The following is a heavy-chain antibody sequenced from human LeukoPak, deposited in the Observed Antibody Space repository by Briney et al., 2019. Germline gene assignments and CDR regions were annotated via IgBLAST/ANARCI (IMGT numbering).Heavy chain of an antibody. D-gene: IGHD4-23*01. CDR1: GFTLRSYA. Sequence: PGGSLRLSCAASGFTLRSYAMSWVRQAPGKGLEWVSSISGSSGSTYYADSVKGRFTISRDNSKNTLYLQMNGLRAEDTALYYCARDDGGNPNDAFDIWGQGTMVTVSS. CDR3: ARDDGGNPNDAFDI. V-gene: IGHV3-23*01. CDR2: ISGSSGST. J-gene: IGHJ3*02.